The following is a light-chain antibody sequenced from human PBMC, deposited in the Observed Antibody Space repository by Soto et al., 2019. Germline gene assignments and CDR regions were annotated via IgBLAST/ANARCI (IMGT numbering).Light chain of an antibody. CDR3: QQRSNWPPTWT. CDR1: QSVSSY. Sequence: EIVLTQSPATLSLSPGERATLSCRASQSVSSYLAWYQQKPGQAPRLLIYDASNRATGIPARFSGSGSGTDFTHTSSSLEPEDFAVYYCQQRSNWPPTWTFGQGTKVEIK. CDR2: DAS. V-gene: IGKV3-11*01. J-gene: IGKJ1*01.